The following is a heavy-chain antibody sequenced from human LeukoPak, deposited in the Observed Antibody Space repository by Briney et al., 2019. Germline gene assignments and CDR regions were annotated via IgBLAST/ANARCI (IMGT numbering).Heavy chain of an antibody. CDR3: ARDRGLKVVPAAFDY. V-gene: IGHV1-69*13. CDR1: GGTFSSYA. Sequence: GASVKVSCKASGGTFSSYAISWVRQAPGQGLEWMGGIIPIFGTANYAQKFQGRVTITADESTSTAYMELSSLRSEDTAVYYCARDRGLKVVPAAFDYWGQGTLVTVSS. CDR2: IIPIFGTA. D-gene: IGHD2-2*01. J-gene: IGHJ4*02.